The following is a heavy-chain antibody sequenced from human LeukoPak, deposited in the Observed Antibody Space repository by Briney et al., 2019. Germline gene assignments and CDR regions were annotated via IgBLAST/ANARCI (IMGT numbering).Heavy chain of an antibody. CDR2: INVGGSTT. J-gene: IGHJ5*02. V-gene: IGHV3-74*01. CDR3: ARGSGRNGWFDP. Sequence: PGGSLRLSCAASGFTFSGFWIHWVRQAPGKGLMWVSHINVGGSTTSYADSVKGRFTISRDNAKNTLYLQMNSLRANDTAVHYCARGSGRNGWFDPWGQGTLVTVSS. CDR1: GFTFSGFW. D-gene: IGHD2-8*01.